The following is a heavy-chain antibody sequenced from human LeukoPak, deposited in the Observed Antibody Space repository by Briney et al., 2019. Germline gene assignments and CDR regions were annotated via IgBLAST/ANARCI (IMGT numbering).Heavy chain of an antibody. V-gene: IGHV1-24*01. Sequence: VASVKVSCKVSGYTLTELSMHWVRQAPGKGLEWMGGFDPEDGETIYAQKFQGRVTMTRDTSTSTVYMELSSLRSEDTAVYYCARGVTLGQTVTIGYWGQGTLVTVSS. J-gene: IGHJ4*02. CDR2: FDPEDGET. CDR1: GYTLTELS. CDR3: ARGVTLGQTVTIGY. D-gene: IGHD4-17*01.